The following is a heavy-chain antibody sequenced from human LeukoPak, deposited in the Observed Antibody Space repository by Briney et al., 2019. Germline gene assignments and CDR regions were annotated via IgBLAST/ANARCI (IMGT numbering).Heavy chain of an antibody. CDR1: GFTFSGFG. D-gene: IGHD1-26*01. CDR2: IRYDGSNT. Sequence: GGSLRLSCAASGFTFSGFGMHWVRQAPGKGLESVAAIRYDGSNTYYADSVKGRFTISRDNAKNSLYLQMNSLRAEDTAVYYCARLSGSYLEYFQHWGQGTLVTVSS. V-gene: IGHV3-33*01. CDR3: ARLSGSYLEYFQH. J-gene: IGHJ1*01.